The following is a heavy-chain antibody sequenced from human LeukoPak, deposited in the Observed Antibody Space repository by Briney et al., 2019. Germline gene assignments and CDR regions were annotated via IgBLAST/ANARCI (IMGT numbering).Heavy chain of an antibody. V-gene: IGHV3-23*01. Sequence: GGSLRLFCAASGFTFCTYGMSWVRQAPGKGLEWVSAISSSGATMYYADSVKGRFTISRDNSKNTLYLQINSLRAEDTAVYYCAKDSGGTYFYYYFYMDVWGKGTTVTVSS. D-gene: IGHD1-26*01. CDR1: GFTFCTYG. CDR3: AKDSGGTYFYYYFYMDV. CDR2: ISSSGATM. J-gene: IGHJ6*03.